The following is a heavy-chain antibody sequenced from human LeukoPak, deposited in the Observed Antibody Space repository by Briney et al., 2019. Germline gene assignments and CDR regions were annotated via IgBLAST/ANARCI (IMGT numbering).Heavy chain of an antibody. Sequence: GGSLRLSCAASGFTFSSYGMHWVRQAPGKGLEWVAVIWSDGSAKYYADSVTGRVTISRDNSKNTLYLQIYSLRAEDTAVYYCVRVRSVSSAWRAFDIWGQGTLVTVSS. CDR1: GFTFSSYG. CDR2: IWSDGSAK. D-gene: IGHD6-19*01. CDR3: VRVRSVSSAWRAFDI. J-gene: IGHJ4*02. V-gene: IGHV3-33*01.